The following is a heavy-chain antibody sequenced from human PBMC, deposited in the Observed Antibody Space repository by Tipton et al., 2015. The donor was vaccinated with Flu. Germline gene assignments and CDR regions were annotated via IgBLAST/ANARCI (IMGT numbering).Heavy chain of an antibody. V-gene: IGHV3-53*01. J-gene: IGHJ5*02. CDR3: ARGQGANP. CDR2: IYSDGST. Sequence: SLRLSCAASGFTVSSNYMSWVRQAPGKGLEWVSVIYSDGSTYYVDSVKGRFTVSRDNSKNMLSLQMNSLRAEDTVVYYCARGQGANPWGQGTLVIVSS. CDR1: GFTVSSNY.